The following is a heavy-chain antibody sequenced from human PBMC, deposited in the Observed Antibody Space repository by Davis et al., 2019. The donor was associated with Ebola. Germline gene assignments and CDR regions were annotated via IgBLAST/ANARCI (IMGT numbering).Heavy chain of an antibody. V-gene: IGHV3-7*01. CDR3: ASSLRWSFDY. D-gene: IGHD2-8*01. J-gene: IGHJ4*02. CDR2: IKQDGSEK. CDR1: GFTFSSYW. Sequence: GESLKISCAASGFTFSSYWMSWVRQAPGKGLEWVANIKQDGSEKYYVDSVKGRFTISRDNAKNSLYLQMNSLRAEDTAVYYCASSLRWSFDYWGQGTLVTVSS.